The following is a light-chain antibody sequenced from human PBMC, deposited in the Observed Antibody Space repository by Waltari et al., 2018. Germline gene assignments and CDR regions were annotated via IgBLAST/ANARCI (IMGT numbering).Light chain of an antibody. Sequence: DFQMTQSPSSLSASVGDRVTITCRASQGIRNDLGWYQQKTGEAPKRLIYAASSLQSGVPPRFSGRGFGTEFTLTISSLQPEDYATYYCLQYNTYPWTFGQGTKVESK. J-gene: IGKJ1*01. CDR1: QGIRND. CDR3: LQYNTYPWT. V-gene: IGKV1-17*01. CDR2: AAS.